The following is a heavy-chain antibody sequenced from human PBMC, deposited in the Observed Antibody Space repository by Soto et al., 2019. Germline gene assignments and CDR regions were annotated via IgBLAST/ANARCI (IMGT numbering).Heavy chain of an antibody. CDR2: IYYSGST. V-gene: IGHV4-59*01. Sequence: PSETLSLTCTVSGVSINTYYWSWIRQPPGKGLEWIGYIYYSGSTSYNPSLKSRVTISVDTSKNHFSLKLTSVTPADTAVYYCARGRGWFDPWGQGTLVTVSS. CDR1: GVSINTYY. CDR3: ARGRGWFDP. J-gene: IGHJ5*02.